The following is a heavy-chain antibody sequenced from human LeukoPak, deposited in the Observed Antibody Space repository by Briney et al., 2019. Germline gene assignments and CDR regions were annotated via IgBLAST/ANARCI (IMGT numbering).Heavy chain of an antibody. Sequence: PGGSLRLSYAASGFTFDDYAMHWVRQAPGKGLEWVSGISWNSGSIGYADSVKGRFTISRDNAKNSLYLQMNSLRAEDTALYYCAKAETGYYYVIGYFQHWGQGTLVTVSS. CDR2: ISWNSGSI. V-gene: IGHV3-9*01. CDR1: GFTFDDYA. J-gene: IGHJ1*01. D-gene: IGHD3-22*01. CDR3: AKAETGYYYVIGYFQH.